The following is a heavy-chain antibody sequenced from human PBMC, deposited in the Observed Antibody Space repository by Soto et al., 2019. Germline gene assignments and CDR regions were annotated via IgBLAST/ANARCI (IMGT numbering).Heavy chain of an antibody. D-gene: IGHD2-21*02. V-gene: IGHV3-7*01. CDR1: GFTFSTYW. Sequence: GWSLRLSCAASGFTFSTYWMSWVRQAPGKGLEWVANINQDGSERYYVDSVKGRFTISRDNAKNSLYLQMNSLRAEDTAVYYCARPVGVTDIRAEYFQHWGQGTLVTVSS. CDR2: INQDGSER. J-gene: IGHJ1*01. CDR3: ARPVGVTDIRAEYFQH.